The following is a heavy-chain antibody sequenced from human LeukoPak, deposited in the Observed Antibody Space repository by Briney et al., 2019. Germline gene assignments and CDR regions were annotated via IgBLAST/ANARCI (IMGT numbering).Heavy chain of an antibody. CDR2: ISGSGGST. CDR3: ARALIGYYFDY. V-gene: IGHV3-23*01. Sequence: GGSLRLSCAASGFTFSSYGMSWVRQAPGKGLEWVSAISGSGGSTYYADSVKGRFTISRDNSKNTLYLQMNSLRAEDTAVYYCARALIGYYFDYWGQGTLVTVSS. CDR1: GFTFSSYG. J-gene: IGHJ4*02. D-gene: IGHD2-8*01.